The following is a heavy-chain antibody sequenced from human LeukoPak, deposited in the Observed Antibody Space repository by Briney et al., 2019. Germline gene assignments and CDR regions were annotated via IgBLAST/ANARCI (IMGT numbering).Heavy chain of an antibody. Sequence: PSETLSLTCTVSGDSITSDHYWTWIRQPPGKGLEWIGEINQSGSTNYNPSLKSRVTVSADTSKNQFSLKLTSVTAADTAVYYCARARGAVAIDYWGQGTLVTVSS. CDR1: GDSITSDHY. CDR3: ARARGAVAIDY. J-gene: IGHJ4*02. V-gene: IGHV4-34*01. D-gene: IGHD6-19*01. CDR2: INQSGST.